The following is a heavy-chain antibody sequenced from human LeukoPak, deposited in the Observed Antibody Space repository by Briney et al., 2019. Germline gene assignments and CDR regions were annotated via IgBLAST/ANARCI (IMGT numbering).Heavy chain of an antibody. CDR3: ARQHNINRGYSYGYGLDY. V-gene: IGHV4-34*01. CDR1: GGSFSGYY. J-gene: IGHJ4*02. D-gene: IGHD5-18*01. Sequence: SSETLSLNCAVYGGSFSGYYWSWIRHPPGKGLEGIGEINHSGSTNYNPSLKSRVTISVDTSKNQFSLKLSSVTAADTAVYYCARQHNINRGYSYGYGLDYWGQGTLVTVSS. CDR2: INHSGST.